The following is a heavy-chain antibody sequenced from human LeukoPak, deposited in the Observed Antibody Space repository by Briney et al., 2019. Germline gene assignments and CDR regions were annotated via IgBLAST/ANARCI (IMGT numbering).Heavy chain of an antibody. CDR1: GGSISSSSYY. CDR3: ARQNIVVVPAAIVSLGFDP. J-gene: IGHJ5*02. V-gene: IGHV4-39*01. Sequence: SETLSLTCTVSGGSISSSSYYWGWIRQPPGKGREWLGSIYYSGSTYYNPSPKSRVTISVDTSKNQFSLKLSSVTAADTAVYYCARQNIVVVPAAIVSLGFDPWGQGTLVTVSS. CDR2: IYYSGST. D-gene: IGHD2-2*01.